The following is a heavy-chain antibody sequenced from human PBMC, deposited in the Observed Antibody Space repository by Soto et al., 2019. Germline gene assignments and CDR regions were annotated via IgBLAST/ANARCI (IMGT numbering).Heavy chain of an antibody. CDR3: ARARAIAAAGISWFDP. CDR2: INSDGSST. Sequence: EVQLVESGGGLVQPGGSLRLSCAASGFTFSSCWMHWVRQAPGKGLVWVSRINSDGSSTSYADSVKGRFTISRDNAKNTLYLQMNSLRAEDTAVYYCARARAIAAAGISWFDPWGQGTLVTVSS. CDR1: GFTFSSCW. J-gene: IGHJ5*02. D-gene: IGHD6-13*01. V-gene: IGHV3-74*01.